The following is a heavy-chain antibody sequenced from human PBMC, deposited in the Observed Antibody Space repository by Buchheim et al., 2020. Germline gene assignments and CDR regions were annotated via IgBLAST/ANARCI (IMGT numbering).Heavy chain of an antibody. V-gene: IGHV3-30*18. CDR2: ISYDGRKK. Sequence: QVQLVESGGGVVQPGRSLRLSCAASGFTFSRYGMHWVRQARGKGLEWVAVISYDGRKKYYADSVKGRFTISRDNSKSTLNLQMNSLRAEDTAVYYCAKDQDYYGQFQHWGQGTL. CDR3: AKDQDYYGQFQH. J-gene: IGHJ1*01. D-gene: IGHD3-10*01. CDR1: GFTFSRYG.